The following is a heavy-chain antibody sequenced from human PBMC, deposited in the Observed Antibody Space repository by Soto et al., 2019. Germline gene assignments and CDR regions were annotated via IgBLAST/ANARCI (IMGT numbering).Heavy chain of an antibody. CDR2: ISSQAFGGTT. V-gene: IGHV3-49*04. D-gene: IGHD3-22*01. J-gene: IGHJ4*02. CDR1: GFTFDDYA. CDR3: ATVYFYDSSADYYFDY. Sequence: GGSLRLSCTVSGFTFDDYAMSWVRQAPGKGLEWLGFISSQAFGGTTEYAASVEGRFTISTDESKTIAYLQMNSLKAADTAVYFCATVYFYDSSADYYFDYWGQGTLVTVSS.